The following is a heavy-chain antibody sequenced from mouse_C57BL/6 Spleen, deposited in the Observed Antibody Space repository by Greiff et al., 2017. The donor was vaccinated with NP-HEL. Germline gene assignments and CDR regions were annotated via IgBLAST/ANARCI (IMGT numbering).Heavy chain of an antibody. CDR2: IYPGDGDT. D-gene: IGHD2-4*01. V-gene: IGHV1-82*01. CDR1: GYAFSSSW. J-gene: IGHJ2*01. CDR3: ARSNYDYGFDY. Sequence: VNVVESGPELVKPGASVKISCKASGYAFSSSWMNWVKQRPGKGLEWIGRIYPGDGDTNYNGKFKGKATLTADKSSSTAYMQLSSLTSEDSAVYFCARSNYDYGFDYWGQGTTLTVSS.